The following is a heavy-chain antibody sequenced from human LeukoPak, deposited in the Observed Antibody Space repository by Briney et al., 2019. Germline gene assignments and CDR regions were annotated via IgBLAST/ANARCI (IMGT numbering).Heavy chain of an antibody. CDR2: MSYDGSNK. J-gene: IGHJ4*02. CDR1: GFTVSSNY. Sequence: PGGSLRLSCAASGFTVSSNYMSWVRQAPGKGLEWVAVMSYDGSNKYYADSVKGRFTISRDNSKNMLYLQMNSLRAEDTAVYYCARAKTAMVLDYWGQGTLVTVSS. CDR3: ARAKTAMVLDY. D-gene: IGHD5-18*01. V-gene: IGHV3-30*03.